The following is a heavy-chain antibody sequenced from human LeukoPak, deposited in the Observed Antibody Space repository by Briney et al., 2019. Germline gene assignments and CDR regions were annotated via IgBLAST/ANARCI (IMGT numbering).Heavy chain of an antibody. J-gene: IGHJ3*02. V-gene: IGHV3-74*01. CDR1: GLTFSSYW. CDR2: INSDGSST. CDR3: AREASSSWYTSDAFDI. Sequence: PGGSLRLSCAASGLTFSSYWMHWVRQAPGKGLVWVSRINSDGSSTSYADSVKGRFTISRDNAKNTLYLQMNSLRAEDTAVYYCAREASSSWYTSDAFDIWGQGTMVTVSS. D-gene: IGHD6-13*01.